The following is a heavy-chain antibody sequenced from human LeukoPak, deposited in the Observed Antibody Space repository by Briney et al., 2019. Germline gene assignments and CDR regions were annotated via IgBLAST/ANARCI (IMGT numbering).Heavy chain of an antibody. CDR1: GYSFTSHW. D-gene: IGHD3-10*01. CDR2: VNPDDSDT. V-gene: IGHV5-51*01. CDR3: ARLRWPRGGRSSFDY. Sequence: GESLKISCKGSGYSFTSHWIGWVRQMPGKGLEWMGTVNPDDSDTIYSPSFQGQVTTSADESITTAYLQWSSLKASDTAMYYCARLRWPRGGRSSFDYWGQGTLVTVSS. J-gene: IGHJ4*02.